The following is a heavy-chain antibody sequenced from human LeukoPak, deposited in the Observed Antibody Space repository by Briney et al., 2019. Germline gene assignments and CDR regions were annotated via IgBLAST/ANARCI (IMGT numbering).Heavy chain of an antibody. Sequence: GGSLRLSCAASGFTFSSYSMNWVRQAPGKGPVWVSRIHSDGSSTIYADSVKGRFTITRDNARNTLYLQMNSLRAEDTAVYYCAELGITMIGGVWGKGTTVTISS. CDR1: GFTFSSYS. V-gene: IGHV3-74*01. J-gene: IGHJ6*04. CDR3: AELGITMIGGV. D-gene: IGHD3-10*02. CDR2: IHSDGSST.